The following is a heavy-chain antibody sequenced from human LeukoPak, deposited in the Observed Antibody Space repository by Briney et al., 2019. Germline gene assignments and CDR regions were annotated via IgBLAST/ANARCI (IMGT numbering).Heavy chain of an antibody. Sequence: SETLSLTCTVSGYSISSGYYWGWIRQPPGKGLEWIGSIYHSGSTYYNPSLKSRVTISVDTSKNQFSLKLSSVTAADTAVYYCARGHHFRDRRDGYNYFYWGQGTLVTVSS. J-gene: IGHJ4*02. CDR3: ARGHHFRDRRDGYNYFY. D-gene: IGHD5-24*01. CDR2: IYHSGST. CDR1: GYSISSGYY. V-gene: IGHV4-38-2*02.